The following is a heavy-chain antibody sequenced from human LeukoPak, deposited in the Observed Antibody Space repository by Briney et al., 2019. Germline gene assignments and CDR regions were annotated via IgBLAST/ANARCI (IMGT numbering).Heavy chain of an antibody. CDR2: LQADGANT. V-gene: IGHV3-30*02. CDR1: GLTFNTYP. D-gene: IGHD3-22*01. Sequence: GGSLRLSCAASGLTFNTYPMPWVRRAPGKGLEWVALLQADGANTIYSDSVRARFTITRDNSRTTLHLQMNNLNPNDTALYYCATQTITLVVVISPFHYWGQGAMVTVSS. J-gene: IGHJ4*02. CDR3: ATQTITLVVVISPFHY.